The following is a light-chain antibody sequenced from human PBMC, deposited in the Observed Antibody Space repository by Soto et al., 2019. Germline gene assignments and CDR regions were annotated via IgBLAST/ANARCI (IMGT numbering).Light chain of an antibody. J-gene: IGKJ2*01. V-gene: IGKV3-20*01. CDR2: GAS. CDR1: QSVSSTY. Sequence: EIVLTQSPGTLSLSPGERATLSCRASQSVSSTYLIWYQQKPGQAPRLLIYGASSRATGVPDRFSGGGSGTDFTLTISRLEPEDFAVYYCQQSGGSPPYTFGQGTRLEIK. CDR3: QQSGGSPPYT.